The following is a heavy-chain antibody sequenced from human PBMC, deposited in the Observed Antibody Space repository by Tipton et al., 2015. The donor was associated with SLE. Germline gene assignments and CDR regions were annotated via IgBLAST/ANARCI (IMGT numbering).Heavy chain of an antibody. J-gene: IGHJ4*02. V-gene: IGHV4-39*07. CDR1: GGSISSASYF. CDR2: IYHSGRT. CDR3: ESEYNGPEDF. D-gene: IGHD5-24*01. Sequence: TLSLTCTVSGGSISSASYFWGWIRQPPGKGLEWIGTIYHSGRTYYNASLKSRVTISVVTSRNQFSLRLSSVTAADTAVYFCESEYNGPEDFWGQGTPVTVSS.